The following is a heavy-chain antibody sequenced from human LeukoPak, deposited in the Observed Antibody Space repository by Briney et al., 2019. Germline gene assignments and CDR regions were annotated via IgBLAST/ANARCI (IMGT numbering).Heavy chain of an antibody. CDR2: IGTAGDT. CDR1: GFTFSSYD. Sequence: GGSLRLSCAASGFTFSSYDMHWVRQATGKGLEWVSAIGTAGDTYYPGSVKGRFTISRENAKNSLYLQMNSLRAGDTAVYHCARGGTTFGGVIVLGMDVWGQGTTVTVSS. V-gene: IGHV3-13*01. J-gene: IGHJ6*02. CDR3: ARGGTTFGGVIVLGMDV. D-gene: IGHD3-16*02.